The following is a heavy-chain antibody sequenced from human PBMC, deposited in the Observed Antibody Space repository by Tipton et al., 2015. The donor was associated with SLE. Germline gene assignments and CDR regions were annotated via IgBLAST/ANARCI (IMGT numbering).Heavy chain of an antibody. CDR3: VPSAPRYFDY. Sequence: SLRLSCAASGFTFSSYGMHWVRQAPGKGLEWVAVISYDGSNKYYADSVKGRFTISRDNSKNTLYLQMNSLRAEDTAVYYCVPSAPRYFDYWGQGTLVTVSS. CDR1: GFTFSSYG. D-gene: IGHD3-10*01. CDR2: ISYDGSNK. V-gene: IGHV3-30*03. J-gene: IGHJ4*02.